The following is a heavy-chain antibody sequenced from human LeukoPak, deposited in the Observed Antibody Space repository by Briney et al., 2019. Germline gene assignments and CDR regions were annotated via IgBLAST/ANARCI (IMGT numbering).Heavy chain of an antibody. CDR2: ISVSGNT. Sequence: PGGSLRLSCAASGFTFSSYSMNWVRQGPGKGLEWVSAISVSGNTYHADSVKGRFTISRDSYKNTLYLQMNGLRAEDAAVYYCAKAPVTTCSGAYCYPFDYWGQGTLVTVSS. D-gene: IGHD2-15*01. CDR1: GFTFSSYS. V-gene: IGHV3-23*01. CDR3: AKAPVTTCSGAYCYPFDY. J-gene: IGHJ4*02.